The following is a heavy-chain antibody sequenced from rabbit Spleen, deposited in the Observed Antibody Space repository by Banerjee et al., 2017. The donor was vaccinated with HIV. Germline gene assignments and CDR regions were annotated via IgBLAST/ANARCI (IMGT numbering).Heavy chain of an antibody. CDR2: IAGSSSGFT. D-gene: IGHD6-1*01. Sequence: QSLEESGGGLVQPEASLALTCKASGFSFSSSYYICWVRQAPGKGLEWISCIAGSSSGFTYTATWAKGRFPISKTSSTTVTLQMTSLTAADTDTYFCARDSGSGFSSYGMNLWGPGTLVTVS. CDR1: GFSFSSSYY. CDR3: ARDSGSGFSSYGMNL. V-gene: IGHV1S40*01. J-gene: IGHJ6*01.